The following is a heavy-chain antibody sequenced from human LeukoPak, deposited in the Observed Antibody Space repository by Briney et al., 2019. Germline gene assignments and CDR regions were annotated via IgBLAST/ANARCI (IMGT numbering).Heavy chain of an antibody. J-gene: IGHJ4*02. CDR3: ARDGDDYYDSTAYYHFDY. CDR1: GFTFSDYY. D-gene: IGHD3-22*01. CDR2: ITDSGSTI. Sequence: GGSLRLSCAASGFTFSDYYMTWIRQAPGKGLEWVSYITDSGSTIYYADSVKGRFTISRDNAKNSLYLQMNSLRAEDTAVYYCARDGDDYYDSTAYYHFDYWGQGTLVTVSS. V-gene: IGHV3-11*04.